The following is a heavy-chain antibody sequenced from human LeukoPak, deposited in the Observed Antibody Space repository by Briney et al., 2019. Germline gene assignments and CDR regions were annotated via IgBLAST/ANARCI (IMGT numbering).Heavy chain of an antibody. CDR1: GYTLTTYY. D-gene: IGHD3-22*01. Sequence: GASVKVSCKASGYTLTTYYMHWVRQAPGQGLEWMGILNPSSGSTSYAQRFQGRVTMTRDTSTSTFYMELRSLKSEDTAVYYCARDGEYYDSSGSYFDYWGQGTAVTVSS. V-gene: IGHV1-46*01. CDR2: LNPSSGST. J-gene: IGHJ4*02. CDR3: ARDGEYYDSSGSYFDY.